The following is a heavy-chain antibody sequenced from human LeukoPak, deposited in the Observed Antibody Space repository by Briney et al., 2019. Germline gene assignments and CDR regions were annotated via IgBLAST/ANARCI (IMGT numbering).Heavy chain of an antibody. Sequence: SETPSLTCTVSGGSISSYYWSWIRQPPGKGLEWIGYIYNSGSTNYNPSLKSRVTISVDTSKNQFSLKLTSVTAADTAVYYCARQWQRVAAAGEIDYWGQGTLVTVSS. CDR1: GGSISSYY. CDR3: ARQWQRVAAAGEIDY. J-gene: IGHJ4*02. CDR2: IYNSGST. V-gene: IGHV4-59*08. D-gene: IGHD6-13*01.